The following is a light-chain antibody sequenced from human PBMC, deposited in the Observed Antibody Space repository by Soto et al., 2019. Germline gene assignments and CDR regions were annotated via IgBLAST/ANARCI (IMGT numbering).Light chain of an antibody. V-gene: IGKV3-20*01. CDR1: QSVSSSY. Sequence: EIVLTHSPGTLSLSPGERATLSCRASQSVSSSYLAWYQQKPGQAPRLLIYGASSRATGIPDRFSGSGSGTDFTLTISRLEPEDLAVYYCQQYGSSFTFGPGTKVDIK. J-gene: IGKJ3*01. CDR3: QQYGSSFT. CDR2: GAS.